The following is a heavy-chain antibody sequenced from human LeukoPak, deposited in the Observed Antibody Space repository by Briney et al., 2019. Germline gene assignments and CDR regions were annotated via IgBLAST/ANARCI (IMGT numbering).Heavy chain of an antibody. J-gene: IGHJ4*02. D-gene: IGHD3-3*01. CDR1: GYTFTSYG. CDR3: ARIFGYDFWSGYWVY. Sequence: ASVKVSCKASGYTFTSYGISWVRQAPGQGLEWMGWISAYNGNTNYAQKLQGRVTMTTDTSTSTAYMELRSLRPDDTAVYYCARIFGYDFWSGYWVYWGQGTLVTVSS. V-gene: IGHV1-18*01. CDR2: ISAYNGNT.